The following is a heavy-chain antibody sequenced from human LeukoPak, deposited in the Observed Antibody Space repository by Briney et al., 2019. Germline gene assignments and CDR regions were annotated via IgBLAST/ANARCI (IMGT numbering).Heavy chain of an antibody. V-gene: IGHV1-18*01. CDR3: ARGNSYGYIDY. CDR2: ISAYNGDT. J-gene: IGHJ4*02. CDR1: GYTSTSYG. Sequence: ASVKVSCKASGYTSTSYGISWVRQAPGQGLEWMGWISAYNGDTNYAQKLQGRVTMTTDTSTSAAYMELRSLRFGDTAVYYCARGNSYGYIDYWGQGTLVTVSS. D-gene: IGHD5-18*01.